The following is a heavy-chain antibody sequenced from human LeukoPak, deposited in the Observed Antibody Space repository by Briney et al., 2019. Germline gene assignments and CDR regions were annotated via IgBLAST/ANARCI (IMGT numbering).Heavy chain of an antibody. D-gene: IGHD2-21*01. V-gene: IGHV3-64*01. CDR3: ARISTGGADY. J-gene: IGHJ4*02. CDR2: ISSNGGST. CDR1: GFTFSSYA. Sequence: PGGSLRLSCAASGFTFSSYAMHWVRQAPGKGLGYVSAISSNGGSTYYANSVKGRFTISRDNSKNTLYLQMGSLRAEDMAVYYCARISTGGADYWGQGTLVTVSS.